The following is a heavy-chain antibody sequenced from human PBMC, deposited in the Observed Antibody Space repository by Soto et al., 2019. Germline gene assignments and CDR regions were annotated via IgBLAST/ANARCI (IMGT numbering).Heavy chain of an antibody. J-gene: IGHJ1*01. CDR1: GGTFSNYA. V-gene: IGHV1-69*12. CDR3: ASRAEGDYYATSGYG. D-gene: IGHD3-22*01. Sequence: QVQLVQSGAEVKKPGSSVKVSCKASGGTFSNYAISWVRQAPGQGLEWMGDIIPIFGRTKNAQTFQGRVTMTADEYTGTAHMERSSLRSEDTAVYYCASRAEGDYYATSGYGWGQGTLVIVSS. CDR2: IIPIFGRT.